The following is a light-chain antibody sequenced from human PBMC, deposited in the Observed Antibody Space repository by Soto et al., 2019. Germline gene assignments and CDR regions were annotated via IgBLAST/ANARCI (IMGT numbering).Light chain of an antibody. V-gene: IGKV3-20*01. CDR1: QSVSTSY. J-gene: IGKJ4*01. CDR3: QQYGSVPLT. Sequence: EIVLTQSPGTLSLSPGERATLSCRARQSVSTSYLAWYQQKPGQAPRLLIYGASSRATGIPDRFSGSGSGADFTCTISRLEPEDLAVYYCQQYGSVPLTFGGGTKVEIK. CDR2: GAS.